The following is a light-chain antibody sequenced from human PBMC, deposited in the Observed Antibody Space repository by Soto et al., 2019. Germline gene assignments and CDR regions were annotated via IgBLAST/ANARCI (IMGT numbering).Light chain of an antibody. V-gene: IGKV3-11*01. J-gene: IGKJ5*01. CDR2: DAS. CDR1: QSVSGSY. Sequence: EIVLTQCSGMLSLSPGERATLSCRTSQSVSGSYLAWYQQKPGQAPRLLIYDASNRATGIPARFSGSGSGTDFTLTISSLEPEDFAVYYCQQRSNWPHSITFGQGTRLEIK. CDR3: QQRSNWPHSIT.